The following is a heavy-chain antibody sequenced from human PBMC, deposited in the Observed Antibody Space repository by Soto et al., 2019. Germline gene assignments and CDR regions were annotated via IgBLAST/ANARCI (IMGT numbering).Heavy chain of an antibody. V-gene: IGHV1-46*01. D-gene: IGHD1-7*01. CDR1: GYTFTTYH. J-gene: IGHJ4*02. Sequence: QVHLVQSGAEVKKPGASVRVSCKASGYTFTTYHLHWVRQAPGHGLEWMGLINPSGGYTNYAQKFQGRVTMTRDTSTSTVYMEVSSLTSEDTAVFYCARRPMSISGTGFDYWGQGTLVTVSS. CDR2: INPSGGYT. CDR3: ARRPMSISGTGFDY.